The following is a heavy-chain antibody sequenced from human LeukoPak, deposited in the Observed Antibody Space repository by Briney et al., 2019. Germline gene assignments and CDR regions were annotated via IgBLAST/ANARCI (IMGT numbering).Heavy chain of an antibody. CDR1: GFTFTSYA. CDR3: ARVATNDRRNAFDI. V-gene: IGHV3-64*01. D-gene: IGHD2-8*01. Sequence: GGSLRLSCAASGFTFTSYAMHGVRRAPGKGLEFVSAITNNGGLTYYANSVKGRFTISRDNPKNTLYLQMGSLRAEDMAVYYCARVATNDRRNAFDIWGQGTMVTVSS. J-gene: IGHJ3*02. CDR2: ITNNGGLT.